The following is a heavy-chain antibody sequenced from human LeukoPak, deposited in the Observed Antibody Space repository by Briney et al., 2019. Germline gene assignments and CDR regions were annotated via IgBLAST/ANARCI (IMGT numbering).Heavy chain of an antibody. J-gene: IGHJ6*03. CDR1: GYTFTSYY. D-gene: IGHD3-3*01. Sequence: SVKVSCKASGYTFTSYYMHWVRQAPGQGLEWMGGLIPIFGTPNYAQKFQDRVTITTDESTTTAYMELISLRSEDTAVYYCARSRMIYDVDYYYYLDVWGKGTTVVVSS. CDR2: LIPIFGTP. CDR3: ARSRMIYDVDYYYYLDV. V-gene: IGHV1-69*05.